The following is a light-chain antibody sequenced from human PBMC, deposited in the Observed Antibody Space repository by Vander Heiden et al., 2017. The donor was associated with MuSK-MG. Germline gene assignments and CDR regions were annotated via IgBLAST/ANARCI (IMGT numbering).Light chain of an antibody. CDR1: SSDVGAFDY. V-gene: IGLV2-11*01. CDR2: DVT. J-gene: IGLJ2*01. CDR3: CSYAGSYTFVI. Sequence: QSDLTQPRSVSGSPGQSVTISCTGTSSDVGAFDYVSWYQQHPGKAPKLIVYDVTKRPSGVPDRFSGSKSGNTASLTISGLQAEDEADYYCCSYAGSYTFVIFGGGTKLTVL.